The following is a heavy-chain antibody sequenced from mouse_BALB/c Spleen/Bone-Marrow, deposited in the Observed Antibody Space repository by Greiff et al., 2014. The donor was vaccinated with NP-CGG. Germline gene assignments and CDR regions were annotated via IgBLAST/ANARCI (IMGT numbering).Heavy chain of an antibody. CDR2: INPSTGYT. D-gene: IGHD2-1*01. Sequence: VKLMESGAELAKPGAPVKMSCKASGYTFTRYWMHWVKQRPGQGLEWIGYINPSTGYTEYNQKFKDKATLTADKSSSTAYMQLSSLTSEDSAVYYCVCGNYYLAYWGQGTLVTVSA. CDR3: VCGNYYLAY. CDR1: GYTFTRYW. J-gene: IGHJ3*01. V-gene: IGHV1-7*01.